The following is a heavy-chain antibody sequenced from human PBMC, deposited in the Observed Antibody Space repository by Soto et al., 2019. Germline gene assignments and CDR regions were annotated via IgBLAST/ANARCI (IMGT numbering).Heavy chain of an antibody. CDR3: ARHRGYSGYGPNWYFDL. V-gene: IGHV4-39*01. D-gene: IGHD5-12*01. CDR1: GGSISSSSYY. J-gene: IGHJ2*01. CDR2: IDYSGST. Sequence: QLQLQESGPGLVKPSETLSLTCTVSGGSISSSSYYWGWIRQPPGKGLEWIWSIDYSGSTYYNPSLKSRVTISVDTSKNQFSLKLSSVTAADTAVYYGARHRGYSGYGPNWYFDLWGRGTLVTVSS.